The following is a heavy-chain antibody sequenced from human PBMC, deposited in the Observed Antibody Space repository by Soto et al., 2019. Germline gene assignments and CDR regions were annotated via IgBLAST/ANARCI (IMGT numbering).Heavy chain of an antibody. CDR1: GYSFTTYG. V-gene: IGHV1-18*01. Sequence: QVQLVQSRGEVKKPGASVKVSCKTSGYSFTTYGISWVRQAPGQGLEWMGWISGYNGNTTYAQKLKGRLTMTTDTSKSTAYMELRSLTSDDTAVYYCAREGPAPYYYYGMDVWCQGSTVTVSS. J-gene: IGHJ6*02. CDR2: ISGYNGNT. CDR3: AREGPAPYYYYGMDV.